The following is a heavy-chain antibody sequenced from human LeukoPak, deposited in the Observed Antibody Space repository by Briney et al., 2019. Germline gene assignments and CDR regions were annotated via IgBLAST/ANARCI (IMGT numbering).Heavy chain of an antibody. CDR1: GYTFTGYY. J-gene: IGHJ5*02. CDR2: VNPNSGGT. Sequence: APVKVSCKASGYTFTGYYVHWVRQAPGQGLEWMGWVNPNSGGTNYAQKFQGRVTMTRDTSNSTAYMELSSLRYDDTAVYYCAKGRARGSSGYENWFDPWGQGTLVTVSS. CDR3: AKGRARGSSGYENWFDP. D-gene: IGHD3-22*01. V-gene: IGHV1-2*02.